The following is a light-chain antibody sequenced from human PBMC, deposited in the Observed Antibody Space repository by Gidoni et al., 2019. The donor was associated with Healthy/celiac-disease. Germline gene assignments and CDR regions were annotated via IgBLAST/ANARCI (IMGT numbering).Light chain of an antibody. Sequence: SYELTQPPSVSVTPGQTARNTCSGDALTKQYAYWYQQKPGQAPVLVIYKDSERTSGIPERFSGSSSGTTVTLTISGVQAEDEADYYCQSADSSGTWVFGGGTKLTVL. CDR2: KDS. CDR1: ALTKQY. J-gene: IGLJ3*02. V-gene: IGLV3-25*03. CDR3: QSADSSGTWV.